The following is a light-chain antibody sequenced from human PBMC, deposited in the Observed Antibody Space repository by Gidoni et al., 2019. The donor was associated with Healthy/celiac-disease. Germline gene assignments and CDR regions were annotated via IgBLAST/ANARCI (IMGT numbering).Light chain of an antibody. J-gene: IGLJ2*01. CDR1: SSDVGGYNY. CDR3: SSDTSSSTHVV. Sequence: QSALTQPASGSGSPGPSITISCTGTSSDVGGYNYVSWYQQHQGKAPKLMIYDVSNRPSGVSNRFSGSKSGNTASLTISGLQAEDEADYYCSSDTSSSTHVVFGGGTKLTV. V-gene: IGLV2-14*03. CDR2: DVS.